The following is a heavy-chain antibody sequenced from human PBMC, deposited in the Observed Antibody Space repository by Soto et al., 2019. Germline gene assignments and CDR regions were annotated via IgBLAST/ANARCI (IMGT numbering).Heavy chain of an antibody. V-gene: IGHV4-39*01. Sequence: SETLSLTCTVSGGSISSSSYYWGWIRQPPGKGLEWIGSIYYSGSTYYNPSLKSRVTISVDTSKNQFSLKLSSVTAADTAVYYCALENRGDWFDPWGQGTLVTVSS. CDR1: GGSISSSSYY. CDR2: IYYSGST. CDR3: ALENRGDWFDP. J-gene: IGHJ5*02.